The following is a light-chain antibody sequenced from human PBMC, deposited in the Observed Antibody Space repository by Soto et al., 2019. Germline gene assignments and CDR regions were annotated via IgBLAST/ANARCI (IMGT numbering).Light chain of an antibody. CDR1: QTISSW. CDR2: KAS. CDR3: QHYNSYSEA. V-gene: IGKV1-5*03. Sequence: DIQMTQSPSTLSGSVGDRVTITCRASQTISSWLAWYQQKPGKAPKLLIYKASTLKSGVPSRFSGSGSGTEFTLTISSLQPEDVATYYCQHYNSYSEACGQGTNVDIK. J-gene: IGKJ1*01.